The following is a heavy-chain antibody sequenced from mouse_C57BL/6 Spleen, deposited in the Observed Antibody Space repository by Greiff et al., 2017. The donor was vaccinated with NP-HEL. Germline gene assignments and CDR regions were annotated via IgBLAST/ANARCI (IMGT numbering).Heavy chain of an antibody. CDR3: ATGWDY. CDR2: ISYDGSN. CDR1: GYSITSGYY. J-gene: IGHJ4*01. V-gene: IGHV3-6*01. Sequence: EVKLVESGPGLVKPSQSLSLTCSVTGYSITSGYYWNWIRQFPGNKLEWMGYISYDGSNNYNPSLKNRISITRDTSKNQFFLKLNSVTTEDTATYYCATGWDYWGQGTSVTVSS.